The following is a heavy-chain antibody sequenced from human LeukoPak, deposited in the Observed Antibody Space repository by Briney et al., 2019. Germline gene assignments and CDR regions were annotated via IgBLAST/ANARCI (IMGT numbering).Heavy chain of an antibody. J-gene: IGHJ3*02. CDR3: ARVDEGLLYAFDI. V-gene: IGHV4-30-4*01. CDR1: GGSISSGDYY. Sequence: PSQTLSLTCTVSGGSISSGDYYWSWIRQPPGKGLEWIGYIYYSGSTYYNPSLKSRVTISVDTSKNQFSLKLSSVTAADTAVYYCARVDEGLLYAFDIWGQGTMVTVSS. CDR2: IYYSGST.